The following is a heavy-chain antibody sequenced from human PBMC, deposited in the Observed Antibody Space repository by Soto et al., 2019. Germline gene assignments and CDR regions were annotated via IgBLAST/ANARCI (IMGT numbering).Heavy chain of an antibody. J-gene: IGHJ4*02. V-gene: IGHV3-33*01. CDR1: GFTFSSYG. D-gene: IGHD3-22*01. CDR3: ARDEKREYYYEPYYFDY. Sequence: QVQLVESGGGVVQPGRSLRLSCAASGFTFSSYGMHWVRQAPGKGLEWVAVIWYDGSNKYYADSVKGRFTISRDNSKNTLYLQMNSLRDEDTAVYYCARDEKREYYYEPYYFDYWGQGTLVTVSS. CDR2: IWYDGSNK.